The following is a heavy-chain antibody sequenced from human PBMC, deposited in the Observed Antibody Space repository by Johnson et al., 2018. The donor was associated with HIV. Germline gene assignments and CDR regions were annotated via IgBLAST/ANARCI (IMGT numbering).Heavy chain of an antibody. J-gene: IGHJ3*02. CDR3: AKDSIEWELRAFDI. D-gene: IGHD1-26*01. V-gene: IGHV3-23*04. CDR1: GFIFSDYY. Sequence: VQLVESGGGLVKPGGSLRLSCAASGFIFSDYYMSWIRQAPGKWLEWVSAISGSGGSTYYADSVKGRFTISRDNSKNTLYLQMNSLRAEDTAVYYCAKDSIEWELRAFDIWGQGTMVTVSS. CDR2: ISGSGGST.